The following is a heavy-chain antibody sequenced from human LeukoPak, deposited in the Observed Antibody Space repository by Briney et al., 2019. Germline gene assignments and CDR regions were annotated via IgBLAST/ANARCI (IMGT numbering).Heavy chain of an antibody. CDR2: ISTSGST. D-gene: IGHD3-22*01. CDR1: GGSISSYY. V-gene: IGHV4-4*07. Sequence: SETLSLTCTVSGGSISSYYWSWIRQPAGKGLESIGHISTSGSTNYNPSLKSRVTISVDTSKNQFSLKLSSVTAADTAVYYCARPAYDSSGYFDAFDIWGQGTMVTVSS. CDR3: ARPAYDSSGYFDAFDI. J-gene: IGHJ3*02.